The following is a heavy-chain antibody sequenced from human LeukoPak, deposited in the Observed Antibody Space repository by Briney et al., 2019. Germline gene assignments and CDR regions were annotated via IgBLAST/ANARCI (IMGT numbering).Heavy chain of an antibody. V-gene: IGHV1-18*01. Sequence: GASVKVSCKASGYTFTSYGISWVRQAPGQGLERMGWISAYNGNTNYAQKLQGRVTMTTDTSTSTAYMELRSLRSDDTAVYYCARGRATIGYYYYGMDVWGQGTTVTVSS. J-gene: IGHJ6*02. CDR1: GYTFTSYG. CDR2: ISAYNGNT. CDR3: ARGRATIGYYYYGMDV. D-gene: IGHD5-12*01.